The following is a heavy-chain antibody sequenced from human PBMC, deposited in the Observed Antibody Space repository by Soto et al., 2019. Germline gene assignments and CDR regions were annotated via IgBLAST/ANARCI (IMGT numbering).Heavy chain of an antibody. V-gene: IGHV1-2*04. CDR2: INPNSGGT. CDR1: GYTFTGYY. D-gene: IGHD6-19*01. J-gene: IGHJ6*02. Sequence: ASVKVSCKASGYTFTGYYMHWVRQAPGQGLEWMGWINPNSGGTNYAQKFQGWVTMTRDTSISTAYMELSRLRSDDTAVYYCARDGIAVAENYYYYYGMDDWGQGTTVTVSS. CDR3: ARDGIAVAENYYYYYGMDD.